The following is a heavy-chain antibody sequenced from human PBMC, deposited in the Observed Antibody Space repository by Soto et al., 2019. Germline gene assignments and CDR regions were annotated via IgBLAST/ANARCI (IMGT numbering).Heavy chain of an antibody. CDR3: ARVIVVVAGTTHHYYFDY. D-gene: IGHD2-15*01. J-gene: IGHJ4*02. V-gene: IGHV3-72*01. Sequence: EVQLVESGGGLVQPGGSLRLSCAGSGFTFSDHYMDWVRQAPGKGLEWVGRSRNKTKGYTTEYAASVKGRFTMSRHESKSTLYLQMSSLKIEDTAVYYCARVIVVVAGTTHHYYFDYWGQGTLVTVSS. CDR1: GFTFSDHY. CDR2: SRNKTKGYTT.